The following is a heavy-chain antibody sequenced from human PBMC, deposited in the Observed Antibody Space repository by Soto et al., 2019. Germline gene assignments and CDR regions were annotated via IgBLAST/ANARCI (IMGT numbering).Heavy chain of an antibody. CDR3: TKARRSDTSVHSPEDALDI. CDR2: ISYDGVNK. V-gene: IGHV3-30*18. CDR1: GFAFRSSG. D-gene: IGHD3-22*01. J-gene: IGHJ3*02. Sequence: QVQLVESGGGVVQPGRSLRLSCTASGFAFRSSGIHWVRQAPGKGLEWVAIISYDGVNKYYAYSVTGRFTISRDNSKSTLYLQMNSLRAEDTAVYYCTKARRSDTSVHSPEDALDIWGQGTMVTVSS.